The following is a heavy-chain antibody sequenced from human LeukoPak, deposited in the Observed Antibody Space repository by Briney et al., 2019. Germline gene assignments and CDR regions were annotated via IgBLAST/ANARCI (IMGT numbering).Heavy chain of an antibody. J-gene: IGHJ4*02. CDR2: IWYDGSNK. CDR3: AREGPLHYDSSGFHDY. D-gene: IGHD3-22*01. V-gene: IGHV3-33*01. Sequence: GGSLRLSCAASGFTFSSYGMHWVRQAPGKGLEWVAVIWYDGSNKYYADSVKGRFTISRDNSKNMLYLQMNSLRAEDTAVYYCAREGPLHYDSSGFHDYWGQGTLVTVSS. CDR1: GFTFSSYG.